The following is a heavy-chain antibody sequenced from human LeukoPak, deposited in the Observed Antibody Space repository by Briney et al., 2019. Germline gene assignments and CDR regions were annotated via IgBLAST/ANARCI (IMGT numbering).Heavy chain of an antibody. D-gene: IGHD3-22*01. CDR2: IWYDGSNK. J-gene: IGHJ3*02. V-gene: IGHV3-33*01. Sequence: PGGSLRLSCAASGFTFSSYGMHWVRQAPGKGLEWVAVIWYDGSNKYYADSVKGRFTISRDNSKNTLYLQMNSLRAEDTAVYYCARERIGSYYDSSGYLRHDAFDIWGQGTMVTVSS. CDR3: ARERIGSYYDSSGYLRHDAFDI. CDR1: GFTFSSYG.